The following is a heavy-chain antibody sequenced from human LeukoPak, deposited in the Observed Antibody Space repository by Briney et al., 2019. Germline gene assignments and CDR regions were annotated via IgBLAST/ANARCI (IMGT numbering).Heavy chain of an antibody. CDR1: GGSISTYS. CDR3: ARDAGGTWFDP. Sequence: SETLSLTCTVSGGSISTYSWNWIRQPPGQGLEGIGYVNSNGGTCNNPSLKSRVTLSLGMSKNQFSLKLSSATAVDTAVYYCARDAGGTWFDPWGPGILVTVSS. CDR2: VNSNGGT. J-gene: IGHJ5*02. V-gene: IGHV4-59*01.